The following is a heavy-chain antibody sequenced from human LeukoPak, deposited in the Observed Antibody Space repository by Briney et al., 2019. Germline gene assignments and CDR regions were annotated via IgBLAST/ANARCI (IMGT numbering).Heavy chain of an antibody. V-gene: IGHV1-69*05. Sequence: ASVKVSCKASGGTFSSYAISWVRQAPGQGLEWMGGIIPIFGTANCAQKFQGRVTITTDESTSTAYMELSSLRSEDTAVYYCASAYYYDSSGYYYFDYWGQGTLVTVSS. CDR2: IIPIFGTA. CDR3: ASAYYYDSSGYYYFDY. CDR1: GGTFSSYA. D-gene: IGHD3-22*01. J-gene: IGHJ4*02.